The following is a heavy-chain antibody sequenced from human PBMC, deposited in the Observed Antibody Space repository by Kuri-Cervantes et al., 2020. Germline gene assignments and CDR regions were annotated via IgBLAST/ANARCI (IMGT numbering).Heavy chain of an antibody. V-gene: IGHV1-18*01. D-gene: IGHD5-18*01. Sequence: ASVKVSCKASGYTFTSYGIGWVRQAPGQGLEWMGWISAYNGNTNYAQKLQGRVTMTTDTSTSTAYMELRSLRTDDTAVYYCARVFLGFSGYTMGYSYGFDDYWGQGTLVTVSS. CDR1: GYTFTSYG. CDR2: ISAYNGNT. CDR3: ARVFLGFSGYTMGYSYGFDDY. J-gene: IGHJ4*02.